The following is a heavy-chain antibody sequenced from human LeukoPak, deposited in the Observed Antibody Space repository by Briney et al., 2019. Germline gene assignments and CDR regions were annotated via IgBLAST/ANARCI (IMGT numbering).Heavy chain of an antibody. CDR2: IYYSGTT. Sequence: SETLSLTCTVSGGSISSSSRYWGWIRQSPGKGLEWLGSIYYSGTTYHNPSLKSRVTISVDTSKNQFSLKLSSVTAADTAVYYCARRSCSGGTCYESRGWFDSWGQGTLVTVSS. CDR1: GGSISSSSRY. V-gene: IGHV4-39*07. J-gene: IGHJ5*01. D-gene: IGHD2-15*01. CDR3: ARRSCSGGTCYESRGWFDS.